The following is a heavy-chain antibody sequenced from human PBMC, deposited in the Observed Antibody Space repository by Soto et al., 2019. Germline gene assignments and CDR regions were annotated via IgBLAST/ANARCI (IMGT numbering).Heavy chain of an antibody. Sequence: QMQLVQSGPEVKKPGTSVKVSCKASGFTFTISAMQWVRQARGQRLEWIGWIVVGSGNTNYAQKLQERVTITRDKSTSTAYMELSSPRSEDTAVYYCAAISGGYVFGSGTPDDAFDIWGQGTMVTVSS. J-gene: IGHJ3*02. CDR2: IVVGSGNT. CDR1: GFTFTISA. CDR3: AAISGGYVFGSGTPDDAFDI. D-gene: IGHD1-26*01. V-gene: IGHV1-58*02.